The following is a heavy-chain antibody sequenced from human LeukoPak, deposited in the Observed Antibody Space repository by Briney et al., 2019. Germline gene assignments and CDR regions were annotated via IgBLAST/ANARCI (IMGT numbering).Heavy chain of an antibody. CDR3: ARLEAAVFDY. V-gene: IGHV3-21*01. CDR1: GFTFSSYN. D-gene: IGHD6-13*01. CDR2: ITGSSAYI. Sequence: GGSLRLSCAASGFTFSSYNLSWVRQAPGKGLEWVSSITGSSAYIYYADSVKGRFTISRDNAKNSLYLQINSLRAEDTAVYYCARLEAAVFDYWGQGTLVTVSS. J-gene: IGHJ4*02.